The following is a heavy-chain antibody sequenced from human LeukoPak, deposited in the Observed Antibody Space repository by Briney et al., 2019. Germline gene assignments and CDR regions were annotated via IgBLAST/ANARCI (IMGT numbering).Heavy chain of an antibody. J-gene: IGHJ3*02. D-gene: IGHD2-2*02. V-gene: IGHV1-69*13. CDR2: IIPIFGTA. CDR3: ARDRYCSSTSCYTYLTEVEQPDAFDI. Sequence: GASVKVSCKASGGTFSSYAISWVRQAPGQGLEWMGGIIPIFGTANYAQKFQGRVTITADESTSTAYMELSSLRSEDTAVYYCARDRYCSSTSCYTYLTEVEQPDAFDIWGQGTMVTVSS. CDR1: GGTFSSYA.